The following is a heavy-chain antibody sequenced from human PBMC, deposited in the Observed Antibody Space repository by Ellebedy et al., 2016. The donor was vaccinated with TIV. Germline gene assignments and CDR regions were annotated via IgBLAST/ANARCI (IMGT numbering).Heavy chain of an antibody. V-gene: IGHV3-74*01. J-gene: IGHJ4*02. CDR1: GFTFSSYW. CDR2: INSDGSST. Sequence: GESLKISXAASGFTFSSYWMHWVRQAPGKGLVWVSRINSDGSSTSYADSVKGRFTISRDNAKNTLYLQMNSLRAEDTAVYYCARVPQKNSYGSSYYFDYWGQGTLVTVSS. CDR3: ARVPQKNSYGSSYYFDY. D-gene: IGHD5-18*01.